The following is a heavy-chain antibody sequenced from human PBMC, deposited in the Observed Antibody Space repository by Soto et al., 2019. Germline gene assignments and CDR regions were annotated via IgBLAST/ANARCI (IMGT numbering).Heavy chain of an antibody. D-gene: IGHD6-13*01. Sequence: EVQLVETGGGLIQPGGSLRLSCAASGFTDSSNYMSWVRQAPGKGLEWVSVIYSGGSTYYADSVKGRFTISRDNSKNTLYLQMNSLRAEDTAVYYCARGIAATPLDVWGQGTTVTVSS. CDR2: IYSGGST. CDR3: ARGIAATPLDV. V-gene: IGHV3-53*02. CDR1: GFTDSSNY. J-gene: IGHJ6*02.